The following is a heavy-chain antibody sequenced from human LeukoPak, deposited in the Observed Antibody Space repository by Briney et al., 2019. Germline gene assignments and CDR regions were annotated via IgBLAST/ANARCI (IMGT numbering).Heavy chain of an antibody. Sequence: PGGSLRLSCAASGFTFSSYAMRWVRQAPGKELEWVSAISGSGGSTYYADSVKGRFTISRDNSKNTLYLQMNSLRAEDTAVYYCAKDEAAAGRGVLDYWGQRTLVTVSS. CDR1: GFTFSSYA. V-gene: IGHV3-23*01. J-gene: IGHJ4*02. CDR3: AKDEAAAGRGVLDY. CDR2: ISGSGGST. D-gene: IGHD6-13*01.